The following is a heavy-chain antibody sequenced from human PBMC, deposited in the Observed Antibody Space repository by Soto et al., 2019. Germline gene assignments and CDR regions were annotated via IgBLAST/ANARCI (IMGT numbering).Heavy chain of an antibody. CDR1: GFTFSNYS. D-gene: IGHD3-22*01. CDR3: VRRGAYDSSGYYTTP. CDR2: IRSSSSTI. J-gene: IGHJ4*02. Sequence: EVQLVESGGGLVQPGGSLRLSCAASGFTFSNYSMNWVRQAPGKGLEWVSYIRSSSSTIYYADSVKGRFTISRDNAKNSLYLQMNSLRDEDTAVYYCVRRGAYDSSGYYTTPWGQGTLVTVSP. V-gene: IGHV3-48*02.